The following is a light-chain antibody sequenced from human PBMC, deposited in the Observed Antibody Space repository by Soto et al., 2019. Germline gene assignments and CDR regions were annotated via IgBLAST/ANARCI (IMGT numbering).Light chain of an antibody. CDR2: GAS. V-gene: IGKV3D-15*01. CDR3: QQYNNWPLT. CDR1: QSVSSSY. J-gene: IGKJ4*01. Sequence: PGERVTLSCRASQSVSSSYLTWYQQKPGQAPRLLIYGASTRATGIPARFSGSQSGTEFTLTISSLLSEDFAVYSCQQYNNWPLTFGGGTKVDI.